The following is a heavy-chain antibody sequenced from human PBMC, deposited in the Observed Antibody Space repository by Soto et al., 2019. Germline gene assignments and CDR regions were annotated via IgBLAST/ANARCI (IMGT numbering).Heavy chain of an antibody. CDR2: VKANSGGT. V-gene: IGHV1-2*02. Sequence: GSSVKVSCKASVCNVDTIQWVRRAPGQGLEWMGWVKANSGGTNYALKFQGRVTMTRDTYITTAYMELRSLTPDDTATYYCASPRSGQSSALGYWGQGTVVTVSS. CDR3: ASPRSGQSSALGY. CDR1: VCNVDT. J-gene: IGHJ4*02. D-gene: IGHD2-15*01.